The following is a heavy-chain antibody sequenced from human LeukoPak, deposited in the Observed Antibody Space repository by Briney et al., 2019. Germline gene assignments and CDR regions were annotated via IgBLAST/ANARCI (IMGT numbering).Heavy chain of an antibody. CDR1: GFSLSTSGMC. V-gene: IGHV2-70*11. CDR2: IDWDDDK. CDR3: ARIGGGDCSDAFDI. D-gene: IGHD2-21*02. Sequence: SGPALVKPTQTLTLTCTFSGFSLSTSGMCVSWIRQPPGKALEWLARIDWDDDKYYSTSLKTRLTISKDTSKNQVVLTMTNMDPVDTATYYCARIGGGDCSDAFDIWGQGTMVTVSS. J-gene: IGHJ3*02.